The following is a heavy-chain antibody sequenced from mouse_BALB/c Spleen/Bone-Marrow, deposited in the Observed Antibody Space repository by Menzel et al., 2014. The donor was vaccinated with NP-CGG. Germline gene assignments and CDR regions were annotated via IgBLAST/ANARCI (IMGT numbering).Heavy chain of an antibody. J-gene: IGHJ4*01. V-gene: IGHV2-9*02. CDR3: ARDENYYGNYGTMDY. D-gene: IGHD2-1*01. Sequence: VKVEESGPGLVAPSQSLSITCTVSGFSLXSYGVHWVRQPPGKGLEWLGVIWAGGSTNYNSALMSRLSISKDSPKSQVFLKMNSLQTDDTAMYYCARDENYYGNYGTMDYWGQGTSVTVSS. CDR2: IWAGGST. CDR1: GFSLXSYG.